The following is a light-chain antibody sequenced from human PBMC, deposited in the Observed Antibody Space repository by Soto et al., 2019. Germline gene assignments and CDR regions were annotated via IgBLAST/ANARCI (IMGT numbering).Light chain of an antibody. V-gene: IGKV3-20*01. CDR2: GAS. Sequence: EIVLTQSPGTLSLSPGERATLSCRASQSVSNNYLAWYQQKPGQAPRLLIYGASNGATGIPDRFSGSGSGTDFILSISRLEPEDFAVYYCQQYGSSPWTFGQGTKVDIK. CDR3: QQYGSSPWT. J-gene: IGKJ1*01. CDR1: QSVSNNY.